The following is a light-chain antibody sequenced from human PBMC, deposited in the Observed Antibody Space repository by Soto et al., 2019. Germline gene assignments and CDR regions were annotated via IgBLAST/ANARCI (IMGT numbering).Light chain of an antibody. V-gene: IGLV2-14*01. CDR2: EVS. CDR1: SSDVGGYNY. J-gene: IGLJ1*01. Sequence: QSALTQPASVSGSPGQSITISCTGTSSDVGGYNYVSWYQQHPGKAPKLMIYEVSNRPTGVSNRFSGSKSGNTASLTISGLQDEDEADYYCSSYTSSSTLSVFGTGTKVTVL. CDR3: SSYTSSSTLSV.